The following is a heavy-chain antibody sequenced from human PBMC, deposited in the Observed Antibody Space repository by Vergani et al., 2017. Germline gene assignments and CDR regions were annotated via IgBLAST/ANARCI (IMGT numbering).Heavy chain of an antibody. V-gene: IGHV5-51*01. Sequence: EEELVQSGPEMRKPGESLKISCKGSEYSFGNYWIGWVRQMPGKGLEWMGIIYPADSDTRYSPSSQGQVTISAAKSISTAFLQWDSLKASDTALYYCARHTTYTDSWGQGTLVTVSS. CDR2: IYPADSDT. CDR3: ARHTTYTDS. J-gene: IGHJ4*02. D-gene: IGHD1-1*01. CDR1: EYSFGNYW.